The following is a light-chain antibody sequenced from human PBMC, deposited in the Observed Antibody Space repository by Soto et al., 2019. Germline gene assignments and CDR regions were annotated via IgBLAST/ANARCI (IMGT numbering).Light chain of an antibody. Sequence: DIQMTQSPSSLSASVGDRITITCRASQSISSYLNWYQHKAGEAPKVVIYTASTLQSGVPSRFSGSGSGTDFTLTITNLQPEDFATYYCQQSYSLTFGPGTRVDIK. V-gene: IGKV1-39*01. CDR3: QQSYSLT. CDR2: TAS. J-gene: IGKJ3*01. CDR1: QSISSY.